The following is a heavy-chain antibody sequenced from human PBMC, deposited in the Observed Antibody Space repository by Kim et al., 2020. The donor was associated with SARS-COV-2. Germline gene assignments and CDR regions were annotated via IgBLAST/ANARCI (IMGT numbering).Heavy chain of an antibody. V-gene: IGHV4-34*01. Sequence: SETLSLTCAVYGGSFSGYYWSWIRQPPGKGLEWIGEINHSGSTNYNPSLKSRVTISVDTSKNQFSLKLSSVTAADTAVYYCARGGYGGYNGADYWGQGTLVTVSS. CDR2: INHSGST. CDR3: ARGGYGGYNGADY. J-gene: IGHJ4*02. CDR1: GGSFSGYY. D-gene: IGHD5-12*01.